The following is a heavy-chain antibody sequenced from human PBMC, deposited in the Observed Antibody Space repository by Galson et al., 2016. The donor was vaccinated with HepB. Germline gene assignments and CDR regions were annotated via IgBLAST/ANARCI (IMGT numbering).Heavy chain of an antibody. D-gene: IGHD6-19*01. V-gene: IGHV3-11*06. CDR1: GFNFSDYY. CDR3: ARDQRYSSGWNDYYCYGMDV. Sequence: SLRLSCATSGFNFSDYYMTWIRQAPGKGLEWVSYISSAGSHTKYADSVKGRFTISRDNAKNSLYLQMDSLRAEDTAVFYCARDQRYSSGWNDYYCYGMDVWGHGTTVTVSS. CDR2: ISSAGSHT. J-gene: IGHJ6*02.